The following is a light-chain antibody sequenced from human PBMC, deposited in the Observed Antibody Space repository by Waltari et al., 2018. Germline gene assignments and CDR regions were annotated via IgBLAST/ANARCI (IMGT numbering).Light chain of an antibody. CDR3: MFWPSNVWV. Sequence: QPVLTQPPSSSASPGDSARLTCTLPSDINVGAFNIYWYQQKPGSPPRFLLYYNSDSEKAQGSGVPSRFSGSKDASANAGILLISGLQSEDEADYYCMFWPSNVWVFGGGTKLTVL. J-gene: IGLJ3*02. V-gene: IGLV5-37*01. CDR1: SDINVGAFN. CDR2: YNSDSEK.